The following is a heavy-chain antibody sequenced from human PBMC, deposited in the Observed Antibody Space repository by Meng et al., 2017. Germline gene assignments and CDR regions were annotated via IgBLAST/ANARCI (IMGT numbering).Heavy chain of an antibody. CDR2: IKQDGSEK. CDR1: GFTFSGYW. J-gene: IGHJ4*02. Sequence: GGSLRLSCAASGFTFSGYWMSWVRQAPGKGLEWVANIKQDGSEKYYVDSVKGRFTISRDNAKNSLYLQMNSLRAEDTAVYYCAREDYSSSWLHDYWGQGTLVTVSS. D-gene: IGHD6-13*01. V-gene: IGHV3-7*01. CDR3: AREDYSSSWLHDY.